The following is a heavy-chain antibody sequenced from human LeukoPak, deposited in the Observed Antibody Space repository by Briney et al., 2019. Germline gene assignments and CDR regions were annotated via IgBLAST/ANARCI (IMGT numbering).Heavy chain of an antibody. Sequence: SETLSLTCAVYGGSFSGYYWSWVRQPAGKGLEWIGRIYTSGSTNYNPSLKSRVTISVDTSKNQFSLKLSSVTAADTAVYYCARTSITMVRGVMAAWFDPWGQGTLVTVSS. D-gene: IGHD3-10*01. V-gene: IGHV4-59*10. CDR2: IYTSGST. J-gene: IGHJ5*02. CDR3: ARTSITMVRGVMAAWFDP. CDR1: GGSFSGYY.